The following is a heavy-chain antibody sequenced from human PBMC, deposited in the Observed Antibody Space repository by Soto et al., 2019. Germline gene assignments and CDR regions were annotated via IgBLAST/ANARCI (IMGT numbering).Heavy chain of an antibody. J-gene: IGHJ6*02. CDR2: IDPSDSYT. V-gene: IGHV5-10-1*01. CDR1: GYSFTSSW. CDR3: ARLHLGTSVQLWSSNYYYGMDV. Sequence: GESLKISCKGPGYSFTSSWISWVRQMPGKGLEWMGRIDPSDSYTNYGPSFQGNVTISADKSISTAYLQWSSLKASDTAMYHCARLHLGTSVQLWSSNYYYGMDVWGQGTTVTVSS. D-gene: IGHD5-18*01.